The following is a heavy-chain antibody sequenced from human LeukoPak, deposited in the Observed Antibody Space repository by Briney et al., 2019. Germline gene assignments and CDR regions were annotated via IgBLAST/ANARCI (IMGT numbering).Heavy chain of an antibody. J-gene: IGHJ3*01. CDR1: GGSFSGYY. CDR3: ARQKCTSASCLTKNAFDV. CDR2: INHSGST. D-gene: IGHD2-2*01. Sequence: SETLSLTCAVYGGSFSGYYWSWIRQPPGKGLEWIGEINHSGSTNYNPSLKSRVTISVDTSKNQFSLKLGSVTAADTAVYYCARQKCTSASCLTKNAFDVWGQGTLVTVSS. V-gene: IGHV4-34*01.